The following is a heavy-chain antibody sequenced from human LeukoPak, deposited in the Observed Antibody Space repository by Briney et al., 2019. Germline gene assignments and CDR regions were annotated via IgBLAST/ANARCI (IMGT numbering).Heavy chain of an antibody. J-gene: IGHJ4*02. V-gene: IGHV4-34*01. CDR3: ARSPTYYYDSSGYYLRGPFDY. D-gene: IGHD3-22*01. CDR1: GGSFSGYY. Sequence: SETLSLTCAVHGGSFSGYYWSWIRQPPGKGLEWIGEINHSGSTNYNPSLKSRVTISVDTSKNQFSLKLSSVTAADTAVYYCARSPTYYYDSSGYYLRGPFDYWGQGTLVTVSS. CDR2: INHSGST.